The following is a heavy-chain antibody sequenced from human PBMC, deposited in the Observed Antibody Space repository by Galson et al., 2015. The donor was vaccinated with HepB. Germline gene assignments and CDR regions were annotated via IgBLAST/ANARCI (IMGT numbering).Heavy chain of an antibody. J-gene: IGHJ3*02. CDR2: IKSKTDGGTT. CDR3: TTDALSSGWYGDDAFDI. CDR1: GFTFSNAW. V-gene: IGHV3-15*01. Sequence: SLRLSCAASGFTFSNAWMSWVRQAPGKGLEWVGRIKSKTDGGTTDYVAPVKGRFTISRDDSKNTLYLQMNSLKTEDTAVYYCTTDALSSGWYGDDAFDIWGQGTMVTVSS. D-gene: IGHD6-19*01.